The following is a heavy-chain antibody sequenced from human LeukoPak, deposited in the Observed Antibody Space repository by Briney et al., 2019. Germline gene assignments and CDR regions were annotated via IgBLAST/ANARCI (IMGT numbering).Heavy chain of an antibody. CDR2: IYTSGST. D-gene: IGHD6-6*01. CDR3: ARARARPYNWFDP. J-gene: IGHJ5*02. V-gene: IGHV4-4*09. Sequence: SETLSLTCTVSGGSISSYYWSWLRQPPGKGLEWIGYIYTSGSTNYNPSLKSRVTISADTSKNQFSLKLSSVTAADTAVYYCARARARPYNWFDPWGQGTLVTVSS. CDR1: GGSISSYY.